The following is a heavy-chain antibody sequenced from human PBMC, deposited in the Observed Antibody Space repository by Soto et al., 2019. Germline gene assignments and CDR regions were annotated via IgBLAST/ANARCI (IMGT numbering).Heavy chain of an antibody. Sequence: QVQLVQSGAEVKNPGASVKVSCKASGYTFTRYGIGWARQAPGQGLEWMGWINTYNGNTNYAQNVQGRVTLTTDTXXRTAYMELRSLRSNATAIYYCAMVDVYVTPSPQDVWGQGTTVIVSS. CDR1: GYTFTRYG. V-gene: IGHV1-18*01. CDR3: AMVDVYVTPSPQDV. CDR2: INTYNGNT. D-gene: IGHD3-16*01. J-gene: IGHJ6*02.